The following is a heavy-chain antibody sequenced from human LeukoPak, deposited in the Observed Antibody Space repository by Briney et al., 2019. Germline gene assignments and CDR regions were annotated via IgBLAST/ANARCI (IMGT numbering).Heavy chain of an antibody. V-gene: IGHV5-51*01. CDR2: IYPGDSEA. D-gene: IGHD3-10*01. CDR3: ARGFAMVRGVRGCFDH. CDR1: GYRFTNYW. J-gene: IGHJ5*02. Sequence: GESPKISLNGSGYRFTNYWIGWVRQMPGKGLECMGIIYPGDSEARYSPSFQGQVTISVDKSISTAYLEWSSLKASDTAMYYCARGFAMVRGVRGCFDHWGQGTLVTVSS.